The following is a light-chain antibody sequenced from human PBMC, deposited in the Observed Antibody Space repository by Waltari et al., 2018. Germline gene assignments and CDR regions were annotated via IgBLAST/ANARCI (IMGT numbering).Light chain of an antibody. CDR2: DDN. J-gene: IGLJ3*02. Sequence: QSALTQPASVSGSPGQSITISCPGTSSDVGNYNLVSWYQQYQGKAPKVMIYDDNRRPSVVSDRFSGSKSGNTASLTISGVQAEDEADYYCCSYAGSYTWVFGGGTKLTVL. CDR1: SSDVGNYNL. CDR3: CSYAGSYTWV. V-gene: IGLV2-23*01.